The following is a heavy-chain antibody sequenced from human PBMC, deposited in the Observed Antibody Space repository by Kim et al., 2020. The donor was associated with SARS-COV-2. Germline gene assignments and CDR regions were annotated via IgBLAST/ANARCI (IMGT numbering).Heavy chain of an antibody. CDR3: AKEPGCGLWFGELSYGCGWFDP. D-gene: IGHD3-10*01. Sequence: GGSLRLSCAASGFTFDDYAMHWVRQAPGKGLEWVSGISWNSGSIGYADSVKGRFTISRDNAKNSLYLQMNSLRAEDTALYYCAKEPGCGLWFGELSYGCGWFDPWGQGTLVTVSS. J-gene: IGHJ5*02. CDR1: GFTFDDYA. CDR2: ISWNSGSI. V-gene: IGHV3-9*01.